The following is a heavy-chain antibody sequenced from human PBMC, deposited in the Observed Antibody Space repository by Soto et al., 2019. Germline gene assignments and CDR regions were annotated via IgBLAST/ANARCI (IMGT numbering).Heavy chain of an antibody. CDR2: IYPGDSET. Sequence: GESLKISCKGSGYSFTSYWIVWVRQMPGKGLEWMGYIYPGDSETRYSPSLQGQVTMSADKSISTAYLQWSSLKASDTAMYYCAVRLSYGSGSLPYWGQGTLVTVSS. V-gene: IGHV5-51*01. J-gene: IGHJ4*02. CDR3: AVRLSYGSGSLPY. D-gene: IGHD3-10*01. CDR1: GYSFTSYW.